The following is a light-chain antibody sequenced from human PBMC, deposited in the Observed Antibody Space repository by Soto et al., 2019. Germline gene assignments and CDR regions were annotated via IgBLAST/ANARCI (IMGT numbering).Light chain of an antibody. J-gene: IGLJ2*01. V-gene: IGLV1-47*01. CDR3: AAWDDSLSGPVV. Sequence: QSVLTQPPSASGTPGQRVTISCSGSTSNIGGNYVYWYQQFPGTAPKLLIYRDNLRPSGVPDRFSGSKSGTSASLAISGLRSEDEADYYCAAWDDSLSGPVVFGGGTKLTDL. CDR2: RDN. CDR1: TSNIGGNY.